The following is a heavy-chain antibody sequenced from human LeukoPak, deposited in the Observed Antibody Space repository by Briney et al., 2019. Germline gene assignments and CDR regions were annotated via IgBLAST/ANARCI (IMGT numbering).Heavy chain of an antibody. Sequence: GGSLRLSCAAAGFTFSSYWMHWVGQAPGKGLFWVSRINSDGSSTSYADSVKGRFTISRDNAKNTLYLQMNSLRAEDTAVYYCARAWIQLWPPDYWGQGTLVTVSS. CDR2: INSDGSST. V-gene: IGHV3-74*01. D-gene: IGHD5-18*01. CDR3: ARAWIQLWPPDY. J-gene: IGHJ4*02. CDR1: GFTFSSYW.